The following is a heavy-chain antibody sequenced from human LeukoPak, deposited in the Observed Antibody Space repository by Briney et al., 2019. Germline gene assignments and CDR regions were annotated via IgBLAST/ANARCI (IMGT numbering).Heavy chain of an antibody. V-gene: IGHV3-21*01. CDR3: ARAPLTITMVRGVISP. J-gene: IGHJ5*02. D-gene: IGHD3-10*01. Sequence: GGSLRLSCAASGFTFSSYSMNWVRQAPGKGLEWVSSISSSSSYIYYADSVKGRFTISRDNAKNSLYLQMNSLRAEDTAVYYCARAPLTITMVRGVISPWGQGTLVTVFS. CDR1: GFTFSSYS. CDR2: ISSSSSYI.